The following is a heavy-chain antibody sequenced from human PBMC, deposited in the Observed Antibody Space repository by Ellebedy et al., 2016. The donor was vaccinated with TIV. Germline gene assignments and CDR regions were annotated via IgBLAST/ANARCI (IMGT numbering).Heavy chain of an antibody. CDR3: ARRGSYGDYAVQINNWFDR. V-gene: IGHV3-7*01. CDR1: GFTFRSYW. Sequence: PGGSLRLSCAASGFTFRSYWMSWVRQAPGKGLEWVANIYQDGSEKYYVDSVKGRFNISRDNAKNSLYLQLNSLRVEDTAVYYCARRGSYGDYAVQINNWFDRWGQGTLVTVYS. D-gene: IGHD3-16*01. J-gene: IGHJ5*02. CDR2: IYQDGSEK.